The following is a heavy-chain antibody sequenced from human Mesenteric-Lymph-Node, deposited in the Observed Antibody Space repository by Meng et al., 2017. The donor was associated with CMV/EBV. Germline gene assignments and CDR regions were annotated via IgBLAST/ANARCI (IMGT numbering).Heavy chain of an antibody. J-gene: IGHJ6*02. CDR2: INHSGTT. Sequence: SETLSLTCALYGGSFSDYFWNWIRQPPGKGLEWIGEINHSGTTTYNPSLKSRVSISVDTSKNQFSLKLSSVTAADTAVYYCARRGKGRPDVWGQGTTVTVSS. V-gene: IGHV4-34*01. CDR3: ARRGKGRPDV. D-gene: IGHD1-26*01. CDR1: GGSFSDYF.